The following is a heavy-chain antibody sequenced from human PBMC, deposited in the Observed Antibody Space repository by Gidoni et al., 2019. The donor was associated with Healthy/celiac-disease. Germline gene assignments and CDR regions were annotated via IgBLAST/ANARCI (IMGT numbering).Heavy chain of an antibody. CDR3: ARNGDYGSGSLDAFDI. Sequence: QVTLKESGPALVKPTQTLTLTCTFPGFSLSTSGMRVSWIRQPPGKAREWLARIDWDDDKFYSTSLKTRLTISKDTSKNQVVLTMTNMDPVDTATYYCARNGDYGSGSLDAFDIWGQGTMVTVSS. CDR2: IDWDDDK. D-gene: IGHD3-10*01. CDR1: GFSLSTSGMR. V-gene: IGHV2-70*04. J-gene: IGHJ3*02.